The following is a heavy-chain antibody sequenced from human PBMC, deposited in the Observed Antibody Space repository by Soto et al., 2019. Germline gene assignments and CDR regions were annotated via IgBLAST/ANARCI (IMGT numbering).Heavy chain of an antibody. V-gene: IGHV1-69*01. Sequence: QVQLVQSGAEVKKPGSSVKVSCKASGGTFSSYAISWVRQAPGQGLEWMGGIIPISDTTNYAQKFQGRATIAADESTSTAYMELSSLRSEDTAVYYCARSQGSSTSLEIYYYYYYGMAVWGQGTTVTVSS. D-gene: IGHD2-2*01. CDR1: GGTFSSYA. CDR3: ARSQGSSTSLEIYYYYYYGMAV. J-gene: IGHJ6*02. CDR2: IIPISDTT.